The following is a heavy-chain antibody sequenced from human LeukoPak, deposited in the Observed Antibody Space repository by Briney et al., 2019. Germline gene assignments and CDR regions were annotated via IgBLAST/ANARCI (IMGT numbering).Heavy chain of an antibody. CDR3: AREIYLPLGDYGMDV. CDR2: IYHSGST. Sequence: PSGTLSLTCAVSGGSISSSNGWSWVRQPPGKGLEWSGEIYHSGSTNYNPSLTSRVTISVDKSKNQFSLKLSSVTAADPAVYYCAREIYLPLGDYGMDVWGQGTTVTVSS. V-gene: IGHV4-4*02. CDR1: GGSISSSNG. J-gene: IGHJ6*02. D-gene: IGHD3-16*02.